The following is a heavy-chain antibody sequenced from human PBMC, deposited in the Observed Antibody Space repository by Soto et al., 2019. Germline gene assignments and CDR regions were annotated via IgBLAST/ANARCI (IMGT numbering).Heavy chain of an antibody. V-gene: IGHV1-18*01. Sequence: QAQLVQSGAEVKKPGASVKVSCKASGYTFYSHSISWVRQAPGQGLEWMGRINADYGNTQYAQKFRGRVNMTTDTSTTTVYMELTNLRSDDTAVYYCARCIQGDYYYGMDVWGQGTTVTVSS. CDR3: ARCIQGDYYYGMDV. CDR1: GYTFYSHS. J-gene: IGHJ6*02. CDR2: INADYGNT. D-gene: IGHD5-18*01.